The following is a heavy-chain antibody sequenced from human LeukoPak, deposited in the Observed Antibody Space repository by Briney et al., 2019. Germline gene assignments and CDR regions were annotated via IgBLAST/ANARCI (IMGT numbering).Heavy chain of an antibody. CDR2: INPNSGGT. CDR1: GYTFTGYY. J-gene: IGHJ5*02. V-gene: IGHV1-2*02. CDR3: ARRRGKNSSSYNWFDP. D-gene: IGHD6-6*01. Sequence: ASVKVSCKASGYTFTGYYMHWVRQAPGQGLEWMGWINPNSGGTNYAQKFQGRVTMTGDTSISTAYMELSRLRSDDTAVYYCARRRGKNSSSYNWFDPWGQGILVTVSS.